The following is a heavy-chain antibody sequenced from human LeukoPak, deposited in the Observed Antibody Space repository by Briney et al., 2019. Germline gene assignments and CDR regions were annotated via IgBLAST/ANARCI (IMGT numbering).Heavy chain of an antibody. CDR1: GFTFSSYS. CDR2: ISSSSSTI. D-gene: IGHD3-22*01. J-gene: IGHJ4*02. Sequence: GSRRLSCAASGFTFSSYSMNWVRQAPGKGLEWVSYISSSSSTIYYADSVKGRFTISRDNAKNSLYLQMNSLRAEDTAVYYCARDWGGLTYYYDSSGADYWGQGTLVTVSS. V-gene: IGHV3-48*01. CDR3: ARDWGGLTYYYDSSGADY.